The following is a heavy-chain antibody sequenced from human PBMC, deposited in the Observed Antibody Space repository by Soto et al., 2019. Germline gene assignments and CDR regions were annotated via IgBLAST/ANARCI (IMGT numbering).Heavy chain of an antibody. V-gene: IGHV4-59*01. D-gene: IGHD4-4*01. Sequence: SETLSLTCTVSGGSISSYYWSWIRQPPGKGLEWIGYIYYSGSTNYNPSLKSRVTISVDTSKNQFSLKLSSVTAADTAVYYCARFPSDYSDAFDIWGQGTMVTVS. J-gene: IGHJ3*02. CDR2: IYYSGST. CDR3: ARFPSDYSDAFDI. CDR1: GGSISSYY.